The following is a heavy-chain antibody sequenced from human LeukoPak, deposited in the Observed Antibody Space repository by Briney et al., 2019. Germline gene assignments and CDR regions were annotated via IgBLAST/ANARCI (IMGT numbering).Heavy chain of an antibody. CDR1: GFTFSSYG. D-gene: IGHD1-26*01. Sequence: GGSLRLSCAASGFTFSSYGMHWVRQAPGKGLEWVAVIWYDGSNKYYADSVKGRFTISRDNSKNTLYLQMNSLRAEDTAVYYCARGGELLQTSLDYWGQGTLVTVSS. J-gene: IGHJ4*02. CDR3: ARGGELLQTSLDY. CDR2: IWYDGSNK. V-gene: IGHV3-33*01.